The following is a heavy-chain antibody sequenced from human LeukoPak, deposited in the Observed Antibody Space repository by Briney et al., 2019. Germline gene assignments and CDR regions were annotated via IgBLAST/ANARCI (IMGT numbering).Heavy chain of an antibody. J-gene: IGHJ4*02. CDR3: GKTTTGYSSGQKPAWPVDY. D-gene: IGHD6-19*01. CDR1: GFTFGSYA. V-gene: IGHV3-23*01. CDR2: IFGSGGSA. Sequence: WGSLRLSCGASGFTFGSYAMYWVRQAPGKGLEWVAGIFGSGGSAHYADSATGRFTISRDNSKNTVYLQINSLRAEDTAVYYCGKTTTGYSSGQKPAWPVDYWGQGTLVTVSS.